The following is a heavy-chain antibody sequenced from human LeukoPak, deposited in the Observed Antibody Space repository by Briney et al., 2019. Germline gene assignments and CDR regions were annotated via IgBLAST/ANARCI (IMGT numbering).Heavy chain of an antibody. D-gene: IGHD6-19*01. V-gene: IGHV3-9*01. CDR3: AKDKGSGWSGIDY. CDR2: INWKSGSI. CDR1: GFTFDDYA. Sequence: GGSLRLSCAASGFTFDDYAMHWVRQTPGKGLEWVSGINWKSGSIGYADSVKGRFTISRDNAKNSLYLQMHSLRPEDTALYYCAKDKGSGWSGIDYWGQGTLVTVSS. J-gene: IGHJ4*02.